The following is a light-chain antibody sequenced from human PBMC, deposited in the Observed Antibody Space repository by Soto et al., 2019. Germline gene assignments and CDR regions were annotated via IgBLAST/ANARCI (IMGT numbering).Light chain of an antibody. CDR1: QSISSY. CDR3: QQSYSTPFT. CDR2: GAS. Sequence: DIPMTQSPSSLSASVGDRVTITCRASQSISSYLNWYQQKPGKAPKFLIYGASSLQTGVPSRFSGSGSGTDFTLTISNLQPEDFATYYCQQSYSTPFTFGPGTKVDIK. V-gene: IGKV1-39*01. J-gene: IGKJ3*01.